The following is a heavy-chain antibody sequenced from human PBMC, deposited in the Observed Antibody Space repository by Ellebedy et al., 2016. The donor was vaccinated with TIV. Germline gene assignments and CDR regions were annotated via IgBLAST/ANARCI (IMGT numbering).Heavy chain of an antibody. CDR3: ARSGAAPPYDAFDI. Sequence: MPSEPLSLTCTVSGGSLKNYYWSWIRQSANKGLEWIGRMYPTGVSSTNPSLRSRLALSVAMAKSLFPLKLDAVTAADTAVYYCARSGAAPPYDAFDIWGQGRKVIVSS. J-gene: IGHJ3*02. CDR1: GGSLKNYY. CDR2: MYPTGVS. D-gene: IGHD4/OR15-4a*01. V-gene: IGHV4-4*07.